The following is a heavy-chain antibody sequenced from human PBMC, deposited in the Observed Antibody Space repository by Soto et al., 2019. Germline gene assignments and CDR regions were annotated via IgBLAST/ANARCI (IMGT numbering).Heavy chain of an antibody. V-gene: IGHV3-7*03. CDR1: GFTFSTYW. Sequence: EVQLVESGGGLVQPGGSLRLSCAASGFTFSTYWMSWVRQAPGKGLEWVAKIKQDGSEKFYVNSVEGRFTISRDSTKNSLYLQMNSLRAADTAVYYCARELPPDLWGQGTLVTVSS. J-gene: IGHJ5*02. CDR3: ARELPPDL. CDR2: IKQDGSEK. D-gene: IGHD2-15*01.